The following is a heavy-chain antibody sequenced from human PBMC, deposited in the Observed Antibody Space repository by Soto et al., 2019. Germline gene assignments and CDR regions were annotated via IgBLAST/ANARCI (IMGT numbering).Heavy chain of an antibody. V-gene: IGHV3-23*01. J-gene: IGHJ4*02. CDR1: GFIFGDYA. Sequence: EVQLLESGGGVVQPGGSLRLSCAASGFIFGDYAMTWVRKAPGRGLELVSAITSTGSRTYFADYVKGRITISRDNSKNTLSLQMDSLRAEDTAIYYCAKGVEVYVVSSFDYWGQGSLVTVSS. CDR3: AKGVEVYVVSSFDY. CDR2: ITSTGSRT. D-gene: IGHD2-15*01.